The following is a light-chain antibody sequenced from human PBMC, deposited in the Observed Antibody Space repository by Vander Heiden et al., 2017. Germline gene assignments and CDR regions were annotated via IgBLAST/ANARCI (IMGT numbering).Light chain of an antibody. Sequence: QSVLTQPPSVSRTPGPRVTISCSGSSSHIGSNHVYWYQHLPGMAPKLLIYRNNHRPSGVPDRVSASKSGTSASLAISGLRSEDEGDYYCAIWDDSLSGFWVFGGGTKVTVL. CDR2: RNN. J-gene: IGLJ3*02. CDR1: SSHIGSNH. CDR3: AIWDDSLSGFWV. V-gene: IGLV1-47*01.